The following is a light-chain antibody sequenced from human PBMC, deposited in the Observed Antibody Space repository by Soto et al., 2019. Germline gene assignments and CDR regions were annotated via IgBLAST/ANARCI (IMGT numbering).Light chain of an antibody. CDR3: QQPNSFPLS. CDR2: AAS. J-gene: IGKJ5*01. V-gene: IGKV1-12*01. CDR1: QGINSL. Sequence: IQMSQPPFSVSASVGDRVTLARRATQGINSLLAWYQQKPGKPPNLLIYAASSLQSGVPPRFSGSGSGTNYTLTISSLQPEDFATYYCQQPNSFPLSFGQGTRLEIK.